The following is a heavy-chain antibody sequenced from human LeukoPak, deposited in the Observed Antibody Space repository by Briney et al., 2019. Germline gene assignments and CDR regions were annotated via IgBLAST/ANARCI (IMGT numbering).Heavy chain of an antibody. Sequence: GGSLRLSCAASGFTFSSYAMSWVRQAPGKGLEWVSPISGSGGSTYYADSVKGRFTISRDNSKNTLYLQMNSLRAEDTAVYYCAKTYQLLTRLAYYFDYWGQGTLVTVSS. V-gene: IGHV3-23*01. CDR3: AKTYQLLTRLAYYFDY. J-gene: IGHJ4*02. CDR2: ISGSGGST. D-gene: IGHD2-2*01. CDR1: GFTFSSYA.